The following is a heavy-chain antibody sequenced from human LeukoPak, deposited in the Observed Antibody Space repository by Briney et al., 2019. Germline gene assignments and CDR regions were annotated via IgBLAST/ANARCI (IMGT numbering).Heavy chain of an antibody. D-gene: IGHD3-10*01. Sequence: GGSLRLSCAASGFTFSGYAMSWVRQAPGKGLEWVSAISGSGGSTYYADSVKGRFTISRDNSKNTLYLQMNSLRAEDTAVYYCAKGPGGSGKYYFDYWGQGTLVTVSS. CDR1: GFTFSGYA. V-gene: IGHV3-23*01. CDR3: AKGPGGSGKYYFDY. J-gene: IGHJ4*02. CDR2: ISGSGGST.